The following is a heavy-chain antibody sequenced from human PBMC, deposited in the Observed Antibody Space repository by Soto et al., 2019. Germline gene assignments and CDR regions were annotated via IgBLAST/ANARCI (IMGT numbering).Heavy chain of an antibody. J-gene: IGHJ6*02. D-gene: IGHD3-3*01. CDR1: GFTVSSNY. Sequence: GGSLRLSCAASGFTVSSNYMSWVRQAPGKGLEWVSVIYSGGSTYYADSVKGRFTISRDNSKNTLYLQMNGLRAADTAVYYCARDRLIPSISEGHLPLEWLSTAAYWGYGMDVWGQGTTVTVSS. V-gene: IGHV3-53*01. CDR3: ARDRLIPSISEGHLPLEWLSTAAYWGYGMDV. CDR2: IYSGGST.